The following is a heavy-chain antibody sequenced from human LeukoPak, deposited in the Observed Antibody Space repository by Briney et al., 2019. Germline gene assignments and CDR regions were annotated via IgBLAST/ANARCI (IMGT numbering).Heavy chain of an antibody. Sequence: PGGSLRLSCAASGFSFSTYGMSWVRQAPGKGLQWISYISRGGDEIYYGDSVKGRFTVSRDNAKNSLYLQMNSLRVEDTAVYYCARDRPDRGYSYGRDFDYWGQGTLVTVSS. CDR3: ARDRPDRGYSYGRDFDY. V-gene: IGHV3-48*03. J-gene: IGHJ4*02. CDR2: ISRGGDEI. CDR1: GFSFSTYG. D-gene: IGHD5-18*01.